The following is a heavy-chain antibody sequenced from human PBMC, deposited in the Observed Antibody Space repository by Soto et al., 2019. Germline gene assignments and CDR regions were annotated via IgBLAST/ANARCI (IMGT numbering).Heavy chain of an antibody. CDR3: SKSNGDTWERYFFDF. J-gene: IGHJ4*02. Sequence: EVQLLESGGGLVQPGGSLRLSCAASGFTFSSFSLSWVRQAPGKGLECGSGISGLGGSIYYADSVKGRFTISRDNSKNTLYLQMNSLRAEDTAVYYCSKSNGDTWERYFFDFWGQGTLVTVSS. D-gene: IGHD1-26*01. V-gene: IGHV3-23*01. CDR2: ISGLGGSI. CDR1: GFTFSSFS.